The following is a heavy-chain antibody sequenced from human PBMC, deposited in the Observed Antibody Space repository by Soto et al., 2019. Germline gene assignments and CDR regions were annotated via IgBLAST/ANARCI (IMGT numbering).Heavy chain of an antibody. Sequence: SETLSLTCTVSGGSISSSSYYWGWIRQPPGKGLERIGSIYYSGSTYYNPSLKSRVTISVDTSKNQFSLKLSSVTAADTAVYYCARKGAVAGTLYYDYWGQGTLVTVSS. CDR1: GGSISSSSYY. V-gene: IGHV4-39*01. J-gene: IGHJ4*02. CDR3: ARKGAVAGTLYYDY. D-gene: IGHD6-19*01. CDR2: IYYSGST.